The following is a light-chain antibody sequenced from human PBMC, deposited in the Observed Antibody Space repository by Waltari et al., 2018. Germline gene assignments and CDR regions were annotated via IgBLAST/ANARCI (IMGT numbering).Light chain of an antibody. Sequence: QSALTQPASVSGSPGQSIAISCTGTNTDVGAHNFGSWYQQHPGRAPKLIIYDISNRPSGISERFSGSKFGNTASLTISGLQAEDEADYYCSSYTRSRTYVFGSGTKVTVL. CDR3: SSYTRSRTYV. CDR2: DIS. V-gene: IGLV2-14*01. J-gene: IGLJ1*01. CDR1: NTDVGAHNF.